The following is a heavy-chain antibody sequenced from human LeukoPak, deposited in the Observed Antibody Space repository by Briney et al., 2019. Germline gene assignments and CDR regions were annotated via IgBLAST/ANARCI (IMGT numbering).Heavy chain of an antibody. J-gene: IGHJ5*02. D-gene: IGHD3-22*01. CDR2: ISGSSSYI. Sequence: GGSLRLSCAASGFTFNTYTMNWVRQAPGKGLEWVSAISGSSSYIYYADSVKGRFTISRDNAKNSLYLQMNSLRAEDTAVYYCATAPKYYYDSSGYFPPWGQGTLVTVSS. V-gene: IGHV3-21*04. CDR3: ATAPKYYYDSSGYFPP. CDR1: GFTFNTYT.